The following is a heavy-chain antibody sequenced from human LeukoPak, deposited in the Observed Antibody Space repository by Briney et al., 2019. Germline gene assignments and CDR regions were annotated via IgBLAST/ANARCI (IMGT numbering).Heavy chain of an antibody. J-gene: IGHJ4*02. V-gene: IGHV4-39*07. CDR1: GFTFSSYE. CDR3: AREERSTDFDY. D-gene: IGHD5/OR15-5a*01. CDR2: IYYSGST. Sequence: GSLRLSCTASGFTFSSYEMNWVRQPPGKGLEWIGSIYYSGSTYYNPSLKSRVTISVDTSKNQFSLKLSSVTAADTAVYYCAREERSTDFDYWGQGTLVTVSS.